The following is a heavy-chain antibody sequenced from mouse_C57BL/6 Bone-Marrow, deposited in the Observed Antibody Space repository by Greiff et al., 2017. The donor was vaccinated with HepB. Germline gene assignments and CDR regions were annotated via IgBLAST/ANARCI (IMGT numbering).Heavy chain of an antibody. CDR2: INPNNGGT. J-gene: IGHJ1*03. CDR3: ARGAQATLWYFDV. CDR1: GYTFTDYN. Sequence: VQLQQSGPELVKPGASVKIPCKASGYTFTDYNMDWVKQSHGKSLEWIGDINPNNGGTIYNQKFKGKATLTVDKSSSTAYMELRSLTSEDTAVYYCARGAQATLWYFDVWGTGTTVTVSS. V-gene: IGHV1-18*01. D-gene: IGHD3-2*02.